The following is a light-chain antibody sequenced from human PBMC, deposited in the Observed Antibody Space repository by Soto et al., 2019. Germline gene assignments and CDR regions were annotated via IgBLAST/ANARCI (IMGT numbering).Light chain of an antibody. Sequence: QSALTPPASVSGSPGQSIAISCTGTSSEVGAYDYVSWYQQHPDRAPRLVIYEVSNRPSEVSNRFSGSKSVNTATLTISGLQAEDEADYYGASQTTTNARVFGTGTKVTVL. V-gene: IGLV2-14*03. CDR1: SSEVGAYDY. CDR3: ASQTTTNARV. J-gene: IGLJ1*01. CDR2: EVS.